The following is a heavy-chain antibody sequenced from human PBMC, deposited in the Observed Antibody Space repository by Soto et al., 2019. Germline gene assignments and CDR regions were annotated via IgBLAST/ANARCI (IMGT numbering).Heavy chain of an antibody. CDR3: ARDQRGYCSGGSCPTSPYYYYGIDV. CDR2: INPNSGGT. D-gene: IGHD2-15*01. V-gene: IGHV1-2*04. Sequence: VPLVQSGAEVKKPGASVKVSCKASGYTFTGYYMHWVRQAPGQGLEWMGWINPNSGGTHYAQKFQGWVTMTRDTSISTAYMELSRLRSDDTSVYYCARDQRGYCSGGSCPTSPYYYYGIDVWGQGTTFTVSS. J-gene: IGHJ6*02. CDR1: GYTFTGYY.